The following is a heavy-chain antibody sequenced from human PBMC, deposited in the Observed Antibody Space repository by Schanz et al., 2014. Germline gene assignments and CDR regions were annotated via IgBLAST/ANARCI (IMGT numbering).Heavy chain of an antibody. D-gene: IGHD3-3*01. CDR1: GFSFSDYY. Sequence: QVHLLESGGGLVEPGGSLRLSCAASGFSFSDYYMSWIRQAPGKGLEWISFINTGSNYINYADSVKGRFTISRDNTKNSLFLQLNSLRADDTAVYYCARNGGSGGQNWYFDLWGRGTLVTVSA. V-gene: IGHV3-11*03. CDR3: ARNGGSGGQNWYFDL. CDR2: INTGSNYI. J-gene: IGHJ2*01.